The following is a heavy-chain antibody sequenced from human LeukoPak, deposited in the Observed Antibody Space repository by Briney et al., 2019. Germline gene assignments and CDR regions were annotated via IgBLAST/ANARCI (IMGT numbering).Heavy chain of an antibody. J-gene: IGHJ4*02. V-gene: IGHV3-30-3*01. CDR1: GFTFSSYA. CDR3: AREGDSSGWSTLDY. CDR2: ISYDGSNK. D-gene: IGHD6-19*01. Sequence: PGRSLRFSCAASGFTFSSYAMHWVRQAPGKGLEWVAVISYDGSNKYYADSVKGRFTISRDNSKNTLYLQMNGLRAEDTAVYYCAREGDSSGWSTLDYWGQGTLVTVSS.